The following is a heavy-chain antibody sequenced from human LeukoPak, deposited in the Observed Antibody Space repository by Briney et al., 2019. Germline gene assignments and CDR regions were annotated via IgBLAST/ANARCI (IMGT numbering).Heavy chain of an antibody. D-gene: IGHD3-10*01. CDR1: GFTFSSYA. J-gene: IGHJ5*02. CDR3: AKLGGRVLRFGELASGSGP. CDR2: ISGSGGST. V-gene: IGHV3-23*01. Sequence: GGSLRLSCAASGFTFSSYAMSWVRQAPGKGLEWVSAISGSGGSTYYADSVKGRFTISRDNSKNTLYLQMNSLRAEDTAVYYCAKLGGRVLRFGELASGSGPWGQGTLVTVSS.